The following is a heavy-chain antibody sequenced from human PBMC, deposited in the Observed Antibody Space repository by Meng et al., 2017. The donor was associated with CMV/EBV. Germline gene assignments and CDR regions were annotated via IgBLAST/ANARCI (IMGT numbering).Heavy chain of an antibody. V-gene: IGHV3-21*01. CDR2: ISSSSSYI. CDR1: GFTFSSYS. J-gene: IGHJ6*02. D-gene: IGHD2-2*01. CDR3: ARVQIPGLPQRDVVVPGYGMDV. Sequence: GKSLKISCAASGFTFSSYSMNWVRQAPGKGLEWVSSISSSSSYIYYADSVKGRFTISRDNAKNSLYLQMNSLRAEDTAVYYCARVQIPGLPQRDVVVPGYGMDVWGQGTTVTVSS.